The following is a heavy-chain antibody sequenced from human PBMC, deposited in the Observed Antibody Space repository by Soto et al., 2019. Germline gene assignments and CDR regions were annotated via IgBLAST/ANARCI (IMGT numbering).Heavy chain of an antibody. CDR1: GGTFSSYA. CDR2: IIPIFGTA. Sequence: ASVKVSCKASGGTFSSYAISWVRQAPGQGLEWMGGIIPIFGTANYAQKFQGRVTITADESTSTAYMELSSLRSEDTAVYYCARDLKYDSSGGYGYWGQGTLVTVSS. CDR3: ARDLKYDSSGGYGY. J-gene: IGHJ4*02. D-gene: IGHD3-22*01. V-gene: IGHV1-69*13.